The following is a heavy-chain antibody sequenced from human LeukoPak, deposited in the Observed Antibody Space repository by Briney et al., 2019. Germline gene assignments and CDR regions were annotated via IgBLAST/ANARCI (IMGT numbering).Heavy chain of an antibody. J-gene: IGHJ4*02. CDR3: ARGGTYMGSSSVFDY. Sequence: GASVKVSCKASGGTFSSYAISWVRQAPGQGLEWMGGIIPIFGTANYAQKFQGRVTITADETTSTAYMELSSLRSEDTAVYYCARGGTYMGSSSVFDYWGQGTLVTVSS. CDR1: GGTFSSYA. CDR2: IIPIFGTA. D-gene: IGHD6-6*01. V-gene: IGHV1-69*13.